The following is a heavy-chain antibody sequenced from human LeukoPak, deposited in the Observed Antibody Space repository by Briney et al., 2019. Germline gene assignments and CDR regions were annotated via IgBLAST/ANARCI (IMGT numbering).Heavy chain of an antibody. CDR1: GGTISNYY. CDR3: ARTSGSFDY. D-gene: IGHD3-10*01. CDR2: TYYSGST. Sequence: SETLSLTCTASGGTISNYYWIRMRQPPGKGLEWIGYTYYSGSTNYNPSLKSRVTISVDTSKNQFSQKLSSVTAADTAVYYCARTSGSFDYWGQGTLVTVSS. V-gene: IGHV4-59*08. J-gene: IGHJ4*02.